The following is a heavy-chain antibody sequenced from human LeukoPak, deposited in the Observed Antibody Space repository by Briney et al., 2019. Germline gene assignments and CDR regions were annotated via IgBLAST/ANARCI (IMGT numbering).Heavy chain of an antibody. D-gene: IGHD3-10*01. Sequence: GGSLRLSCAASGFTFSSYEMNWFRQAPGKGLEWVSYISSSGSTIYYADSVKGRFTISRDNAKNSLYLQMNSLRAEDTAVYYCAREAAYYYGSGSTPGTGMDVWGQGTTVTVSS. J-gene: IGHJ6*02. CDR1: GFTFSSYE. V-gene: IGHV3-48*03. CDR2: ISSSGSTI. CDR3: AREAAYYYGSGSTPGTGMDV.